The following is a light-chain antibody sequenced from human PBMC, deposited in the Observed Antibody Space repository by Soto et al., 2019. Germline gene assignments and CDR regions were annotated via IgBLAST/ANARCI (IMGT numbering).Light chain of an antibody. CDR3: QQSYSTRIT. J-gene: IGKJ5*01. Sequence: DIQLTQSPSFLSASVGDRVTITCRASQTISSWLAWYQQKPGKAPKLLSYAASSLQSGVPSRFSGSGSGTDFTLTISSLQPEDFATYYCQQSYSTRITFGQGTRLEIK. V-gene: IGKV1-39*01. CDR2: AAS. CDR1: QTISSW.